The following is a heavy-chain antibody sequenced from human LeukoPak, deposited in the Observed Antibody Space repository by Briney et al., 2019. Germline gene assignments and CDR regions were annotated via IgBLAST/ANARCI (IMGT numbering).Heavy chain of an antibody. V-gene: IGHV3-7*04. Sequence: GGSLRLSCVASGFTFSSYWMSWVRQAPGKGLEWVANIKQDGSERYYVDSVKGRFTISRDNAKNSLYLQMNSLRAEVTAVYYCAREYCSGGSCYRDDAFDIWGQGTMVTVSS. CDR2: IKQDGSER. J-gene: IGHJ3*02. CDR1: GFTFSSYW. CDR3: AREYCSGGSCYRDDAFDI. D-gene: IGHD2-15*01.